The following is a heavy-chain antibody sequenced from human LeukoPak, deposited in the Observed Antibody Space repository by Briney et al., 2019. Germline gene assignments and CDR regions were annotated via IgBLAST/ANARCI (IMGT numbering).Heavy chain of an antibody. Sequence: GGSLRLSCAASGFTFSSYAMHWVRQAPGKGLEWVAVISYDGSNKYYADSVKGRFTISRDNSKSTLYLQMNSLRAEDTAVYYCARGMGYSYGLIDYWGQGTLVTVSS. CDR1: GFTFSSYA. CDR3: ARGMGYSYGLIDY. V-gene: IGHV3-30-3*01. J-gene: IGHJ4*02. D-gene: IGHD5-18*01. CDR2: ISYDGSNK.